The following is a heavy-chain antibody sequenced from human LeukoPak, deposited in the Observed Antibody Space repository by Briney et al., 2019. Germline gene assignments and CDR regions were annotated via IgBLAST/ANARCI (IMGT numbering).Heavy chain of an antibody. V-gene: IGHV3-48*01. Sequence: GGTLRLSCAASGFTFSSYGMSWVRQAPGKGLEWVSYITGHTSTIYYADSVKGRFTISRDNAKNSLYLQMNSLRAEDTAVYYCARDWNYGGNIDYWGQGTLVTVSS. CDR2: ITGHTSTI. CDR3: ARDWNYGGNIDY. CDR1: GFTFSSYG. J-gene: IGHJ4*02. D-gene: IGHD4-23*01.